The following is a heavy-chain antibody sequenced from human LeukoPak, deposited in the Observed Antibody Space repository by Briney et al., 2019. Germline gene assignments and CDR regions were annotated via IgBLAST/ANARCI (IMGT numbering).Heavy chain of an antibody. Sequence: GESLKISCKGSGYSFTSYWIGWVRQMPGKGLEWMGIIYPGDSDTRYSPSFQGQVTISADKSICTAYLQWSSLKASDTAMYYCARHGDTAIPDDYGMDVWGKGTTVTVSS. CDR1: GYSFTSYW. D-gene: IGHD5-18*01. V-gene: IGHV5-51*01. CDR2: IYPGDSDT. CDR3: ARHGDTAIPDDYGMDV. J-gene: IGHJ6*04.